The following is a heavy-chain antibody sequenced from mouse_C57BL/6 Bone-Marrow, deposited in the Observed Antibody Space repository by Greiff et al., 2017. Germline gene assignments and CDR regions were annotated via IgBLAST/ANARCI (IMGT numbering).Heavy chain of an antibody. CDR2: INPSNGGT. CDR1: GYTFTSYW. V-gene: IGHV1-53*01. CDR3: AREVLRGAMDY. J-gene: IGHJ4*01. D-gene: IGHD1-1*01. Sequence: QVQLQQPGTELVKPGASVKLSCKASGYTFTSYWMHWVKQRPGQGLEWIGNINPSNGGTNYNEKFKSKATLTVDKPSSTAYMQLRSLTSEDSAVYYCAREVLRGAMDYWGQGTSVTVSS.